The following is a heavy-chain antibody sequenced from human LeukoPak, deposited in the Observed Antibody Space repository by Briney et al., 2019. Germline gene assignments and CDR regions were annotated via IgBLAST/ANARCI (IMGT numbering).Heavy chain of an antibody. CDR2: IIPILGIA. Sequence: ASVKVSCKASGGTFSSYAISWVRQAPGQGLEWMGRIIPILGIANYAQKFQGRVTITADKSTSTAYMELSSLRSEHTAVYYCAITFGGVIAPYYFDYWGQGTLVTVSS. D-gene: IGHD3-16*02. CDR1: GGTFSSYA. CDR3: AITFGGVIAPYYFDY. V-gene: IGHV1-69*04. J-gene: IGHJ4*02.